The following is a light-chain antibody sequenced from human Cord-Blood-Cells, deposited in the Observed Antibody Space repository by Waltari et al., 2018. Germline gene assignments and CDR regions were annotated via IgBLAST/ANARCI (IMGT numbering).Light chain of an antibody. CDR3: QQYNSYST. V-gene: IGKV1-5*03. Sequence: DIQMTQSPSTLSASVGDRVTITCRASQSISSWLAWYQQKPGKAPKLLIYKASSVERGVPSRFSGSGSGTEFTLTISSLQPDDFATYYCQQYNSYSTFGQGTKVEIK. CDR2: KAS. CDR1: QSISSW. J-gene: IGKJ1*01.